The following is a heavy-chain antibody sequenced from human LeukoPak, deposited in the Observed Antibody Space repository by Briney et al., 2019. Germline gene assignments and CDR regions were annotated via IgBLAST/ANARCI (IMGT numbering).Heavy chain of an antibody. V-gene: IGHV3-7*01. D-gene: IGHD3-22*01. CDR3: ASGKGSYYLS. Sequence: PGGSLRLSCAASGFTFSAYWMSWVRQAPGKGLEWVANIKVDGSYTNSVDSVKGRFTISRDNAKNSLYLQMNSLRGEDTAEYYCASGKGSYYLSWGQEPLVTVSS. CDR2: IKVDGSYT. CDR1: GFTFSAYW. J-gene: IGHJ4*02.